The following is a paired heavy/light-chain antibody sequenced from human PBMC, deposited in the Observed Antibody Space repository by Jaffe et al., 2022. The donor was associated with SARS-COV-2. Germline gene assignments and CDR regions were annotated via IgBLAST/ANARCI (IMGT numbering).Light chain of an antibody. V-gene: IGLV2-11*01. CDR1: SSDVGGYNY. CDR2: DVS. J-gene: IGLJ1*01. Sequence: QSALTQPRSVSGSPGQSVTISCTGTSSDVGGYNYVSWYQQHPGKAPKLMIYDVSKRPSGVPDRFSGSKSGNTASLTISGLQAEDEADYYCCSYAGSPYVFGTGTKVTVL. CDR3: CSYAGSPYV.
Heavy chain of an antibody. CDR1: GGSFSGYY. CDR2: INHSGST. Sequence: QVQLQQWGAGLLKPSETLSLTCAVYGGSFSGYYWSWIRQPPGKGLEWIGEINHSGSTNYNPSLKSRVTISVDTSKNQFSLKLSSVTAADTAVYYCASGGYCSGGSCKPPLNNWFDPWGQGTLVTVSS. J-gene: IGHJ5*02. V-gene: IGHV4-34*01. CDR3: ASGGYCSGGSCKPPLNNWFDP. D-gene: IGHD2-15*01.